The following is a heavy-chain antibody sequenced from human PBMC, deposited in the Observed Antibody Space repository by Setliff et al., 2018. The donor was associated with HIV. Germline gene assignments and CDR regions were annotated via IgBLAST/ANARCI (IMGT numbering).Heavy chain of an antibody. D-gene: IGHD3-16*01. J-gene: IGHJ4*02. Sequence: AASVKVSCKASGYTFTSYYMHWVRQAPGRGLEWMGIINPSGGSTSYAQKFQGRVTMTRDTSTSTVYMELISLRSEDTAVYYCARWGHGAPSHYWGQGTLVTVSS. CDR3: ARWGHGAPSHY. CDR2: INPSGGST. CDR1: GYTFTSYY. V-gene: IGHV1-46*01.